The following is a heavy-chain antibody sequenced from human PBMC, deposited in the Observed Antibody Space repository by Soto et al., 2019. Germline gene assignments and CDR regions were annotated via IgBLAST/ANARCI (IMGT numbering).Heavy chain of an antibody. Sequence: SLKFSGKRSGYSVTIYWIGRVRQMPGKGLEWMGIIYPGDSDTRYSPSFQGQVTISADKSVSTAYLQWNSLKASDTAMYYCATSRLISPFDNWGQGTLVIVSS. V-gene: IGHV5-51*01. D-gene: IGHD5-12*01. CDR2: IYPGDSDT. CDR1: GYSVTIYW. CDR3: ATSRLISPFDN. J-gene: IGHJ4*02.